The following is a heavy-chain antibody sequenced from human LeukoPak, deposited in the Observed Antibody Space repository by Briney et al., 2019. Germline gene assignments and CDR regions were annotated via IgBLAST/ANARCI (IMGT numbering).Heavy chain of an antibody. CDR1: GFTFSTYR. CDR2: INTDSSTI. V-gene: IGHV3-48*02. D-gene: IGHD6-19*01. J-gene: IGHJ4*02. CDR3: ARATSTSGPTFDH. Sequence: QSGGSLRLSCAASGFTFSTYRMNWVRHAPGKGLEWLSYINTDSSTIYYTDSLKGRFTISRDNAKNSLYLQMNSLRDEDTAVYYCARATSTSGPTFDHWGQGTLVTVSS.